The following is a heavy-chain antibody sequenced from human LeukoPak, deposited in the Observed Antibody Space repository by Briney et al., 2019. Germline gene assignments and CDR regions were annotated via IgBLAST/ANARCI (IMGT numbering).Heavy chain of an antibody. Sequence: GGPLRLSCAGSGFRFSIYGMNWVRQAPGKGLEWVSGISPGGGPTYYAESVKGRFTISRDDSKNTLYLQMNNLRVEDTAVYYCAKDGAWLRFDDWGQGILVTVSS. CDR1: GFRFSIYG. CDR2: ISPGGGPT. D-gene: IGHD5-12*01. V-gene: IGHV3-23*01. J-gene: IGHJ4*02. CDR3: AKDGAWLRFDD.